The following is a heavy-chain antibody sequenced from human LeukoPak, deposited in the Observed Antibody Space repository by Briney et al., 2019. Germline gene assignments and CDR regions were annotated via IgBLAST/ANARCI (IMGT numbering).Heavy chain of an antibody. CDR3: ARPRSSSDTCFDY. CDR2: IYPGDSDT. V-gene: IGHV5-51*01. Sequence: LGESLKISCKGSGYRFTSYWIGWVRQMPGKGLEWLGIIYPGDSDTRYSPSFQGQVTISADKSISTAYLQWSSLKASDTAMYYCARPRSSSDTCFDYWGQGTLVTVSS. D-gene: IGHD6-6*01. J-gene: IGHJ4*02. CDR1: GYRFTSYW.